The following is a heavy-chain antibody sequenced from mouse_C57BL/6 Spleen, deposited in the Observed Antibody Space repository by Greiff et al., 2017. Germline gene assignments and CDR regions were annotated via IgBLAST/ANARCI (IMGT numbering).Heavy chain of an antibody. CDR3: AGSDKCQPGYAMDY. CDR1: GYTFTSYW. Sequence: QVQLQQPGAELVKPGASVKLSCKASGYTFTSYWMHWVKQRPGRGLEWIGRIDPNSGGTKYNEKFKSKATLTVDKPSSTAYMQLSSLTSEDSAVYYCAGSDKCQPGYAMDYWGQGTSVTVSS. CDR2: IDPNSGGT. J-gene: IGHJ4*01. V-gene: IGHV1-72*01. D-gene: IGHD6-1*01.